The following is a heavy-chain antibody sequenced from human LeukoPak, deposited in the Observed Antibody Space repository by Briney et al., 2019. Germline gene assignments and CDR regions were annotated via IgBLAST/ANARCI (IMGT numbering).Heavy chain of an antibody. J-gene: IGHJ4*02. V-gene: IGHV4-31*03. Sequence: SQTLSLTCTVSGGSISSGGYYWSWIRQHPGKGLEWIGYIYYSGSTYYNPSLKSRATISVDTSKNQFSLKLSSVTAADTAVYYCARDVVYYYDSSGYYRYFDYWGQGTLVTVSS. CDR2: IYYSGST. CDR1: GGSISSGGYY. CDR3: ARDVVYYYDSSGYYRYFDY. D-gene: IGHD3-22*01.